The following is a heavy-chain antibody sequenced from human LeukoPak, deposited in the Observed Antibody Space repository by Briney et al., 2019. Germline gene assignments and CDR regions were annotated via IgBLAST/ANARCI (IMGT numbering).Heavy chain of an antibody. J-gene: IGHJ4*02. CDR3: ARDNWGYYYFDY. Sequence: ASVKVSCKASGYTFTSCYMHWVRQAPGQGLEWMGIINPSGGSTSYAQKFQGRVTMTRDTSTSTVYMELSSLRSEDTAVYYCARDNWGYYYFDYWGQGTLVTVSS. CDR1: GYTFTSCY. CDR2: INPSGGST. D-gene: IGHD7-27*01. V-gene: IGHV1-46*01.